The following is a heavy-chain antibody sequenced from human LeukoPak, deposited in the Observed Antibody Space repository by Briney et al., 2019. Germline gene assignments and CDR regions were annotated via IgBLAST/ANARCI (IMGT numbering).Heavy chain of an antibody. CDR3: AKTMSCSGAGCSYFDY. V-gene: IGHV3-7*03. CDR2: IKQDGSEK. CDR1: GFTFSSYW. D-gene: IGHD2-15*01. J-gene: IGHJ4*02. Sequence: GGSLRLSCAAPGFTFSSYWMSWVRQAPGKGLEWVANIKQDGSEKYYVDSVKGRFTVSSDISKNTVYLQMNSLRAEDTAVYYCAKTMSCSGAGCSYFDYWGQGTLVTVSS.